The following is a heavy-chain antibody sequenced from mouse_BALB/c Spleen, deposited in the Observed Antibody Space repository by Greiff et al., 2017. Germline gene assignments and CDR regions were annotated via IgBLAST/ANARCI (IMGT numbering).Heavy chain of an antibody. D-gene: IGHD2-1*01. CDR3: TIGNPWFAY. V-gene: IGHV1S16*01. J-gene: IGHJ3*01. CDR2: INPSNGGT. Sequence: VQLQQPGAELVKPGASVKLSCKASGYTFTSYWMHWVMLRPGQGFEWIGEINPSNGGTNYNEKFKRKATLTVDKSSSTAYMQLSSLTSEDSAVYYCTIGNPWFAYWGQGTLVTVSA. CDR1: GYTFTSYW.